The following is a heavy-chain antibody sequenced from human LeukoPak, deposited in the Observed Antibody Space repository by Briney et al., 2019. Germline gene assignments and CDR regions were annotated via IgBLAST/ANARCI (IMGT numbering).Heavy chain of an antibody. CDR3: ARLINYYYYMDV. D-gene: IGHD3-16*01. CDR2: IYHSGST. Sequence: SETLSLTCAVYGGSFSGYYWSWIRQPPGKGLEWIGYIYHSGSTKYNPSLKSRITMSVDTSKNHFSLELNSVTAADTAVYYCARLINYYYYMDVWGKGTTVTVSS. V-gene: IGHV4-34*10. CDR1: GGSFSGYY. J-gene: IGHJ6*03.